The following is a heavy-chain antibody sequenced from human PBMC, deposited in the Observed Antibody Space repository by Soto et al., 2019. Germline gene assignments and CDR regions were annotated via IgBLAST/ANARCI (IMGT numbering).Heavy chain of an antibody. J-gene: IGHJ6*03. D-gene: IGHD5-12*01. CDR1: GFTLSSYW. V-gene: IGHV3-7*01. CDR2: IKQDGSEK. CDR3: ARGGYDPPGDYYYYMDV. Sequence: GGSLRRSCAASGFTLSSYWMSWVRQAPGKGLEWVANIKQDGSEKYYVDSVKGRFTISRDNAKNSLYLQMNSLRAEDTAVYYCARGGYDPPGDYYYYMDVWGKGTTVTVSS.